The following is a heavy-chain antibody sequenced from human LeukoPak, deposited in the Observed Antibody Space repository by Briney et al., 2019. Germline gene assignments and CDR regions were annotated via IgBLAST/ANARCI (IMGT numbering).Heavy chain of an antibody. J-gene: IGHJ6*02. CDR1: GGSISRGGYD. V-gene: IGHV4-31*03. D-gene: IGHD6-13*01. Sequence: SQTLSLTCTVSGGSISRGGYDWSWIRQHPWKGLEWIGYIYYSGSTYYNPSLQSRVTISVDTSKNQFSLKLSSVTAADTAVYYCARGDSSSWYSYYYGMDVWGQGTTATVSS. CDR2: IYYSGST. CDR3: ARGDSSSWYSYYYGMDV.